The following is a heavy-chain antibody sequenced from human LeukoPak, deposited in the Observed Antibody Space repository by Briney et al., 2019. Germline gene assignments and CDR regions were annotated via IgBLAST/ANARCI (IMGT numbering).Heavy chain of an antibody. V-gene: IGHV1-2*02. D-gene: IGHD4-11*01. CDR3: ARERGAYRAEFDY. CDR2: INPNSGGT. J-gene: IGHJ4*02. CDR1: GYSFFSWY. Sequence: ASVKVSCKASGYSFFSWYMHWVRQAPGQGLEWMGWINPNSGGTNYAQKFHGRVTMTRDTSISTASMDLSGLTSDDTAVYYCARERGAYRAEFDYWGQGTLVTVSS.